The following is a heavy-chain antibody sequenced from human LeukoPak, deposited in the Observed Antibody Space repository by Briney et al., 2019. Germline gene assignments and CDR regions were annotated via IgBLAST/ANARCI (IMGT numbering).Heavy chain of an antibody. CDR1: GFTFSSYA. J-gene: IGHJ4*02. CDR3: AVSNG. D-gene: IGHD5/OR15-5a*01. V-gene: IGHV3-30*04. CDR2: ISYDGSNK. Sequence: GGSLRLSCAASGFTFSSYAMHWVRQAPGKGLEWVAVISYDGSNKYYADSVKGRFTISRDNSKNTLYLQMNSLRAEDTAVYYCAVSNGWGQGTLVTASS.